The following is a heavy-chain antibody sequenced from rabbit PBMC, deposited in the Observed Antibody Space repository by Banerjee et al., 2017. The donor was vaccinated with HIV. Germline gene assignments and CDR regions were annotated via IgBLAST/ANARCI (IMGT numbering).Heavy chain of an antibody. V-gene: IGHV1S7*01. CDR3: AKTAGYASNAYIDL. J-gene: IGHJ4*01. CDR2: IYAGKGST. CDR1: GFSFSSYY. D-gene: IGHD6-1*01. Sequence: QLEESGGDLVKPEGSLTLTCTASGFSFSSYYMSWVRQAPGKGLEWIGIIYAGKGSTDYASWVNGRFTISSDNAQNTVDLQMNSLTAADTATYFCAKTAGYASNAYIDLWGQGTLVTVS.